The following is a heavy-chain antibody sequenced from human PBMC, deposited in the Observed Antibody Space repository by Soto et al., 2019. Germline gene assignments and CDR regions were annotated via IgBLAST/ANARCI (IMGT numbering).Heavy chain of an antibody. J-gene: IGHJ4*02. CDR1: GGSFSGYY. CDR2: INHSGST. D-gene: IGHD2-2*01. V-gene: IGHV4-34*01. CDR3: AREDTIVVPAATPFDY. Sequence: QVQLQQWGAGLLKPSETLSLTCAVSGGSFSGYYWSWIRQPPGKGLEWIGEINHSGSTNYNPSLKRRVTISVDTSKKQLSLKLSSVTAADTAVYYCAREDTIVVPAATPFDYWGKGTLVTVSS.